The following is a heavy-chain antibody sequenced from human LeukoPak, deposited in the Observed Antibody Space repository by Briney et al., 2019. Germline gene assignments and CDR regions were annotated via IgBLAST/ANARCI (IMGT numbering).Heavy chain of an antibody. CDR1: GFTFDDYA. D-gene: IGHD6-6*01. J-gene: IGHJ4*02. CDR2: ISGDGGST. CDR3: AKDKGDSSSLVFDY. Sequence: GGSLRLSCAASGFTFDDYAMHWVRQAPGKGLEWVSLISGDGGSTYYADSVKGRFTISRDNSKNSLYLQMNSLRTKDTALYYCAKDKGDSSSLVFDYWGQGTLVTVSS. V-gene: IGHV3-43*02.